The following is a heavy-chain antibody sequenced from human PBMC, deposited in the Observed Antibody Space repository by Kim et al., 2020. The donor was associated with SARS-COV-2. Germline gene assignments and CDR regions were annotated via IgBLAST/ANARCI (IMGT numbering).Heavy chain of an antibody. Sequence: YVDSVKGRFTISRDNAKNSLYLQMNSLRAEDTAVYYCARVRDDYGDYVDYWGQGTLVTVSS. J-gene: IGHJ4*02. CDR3: ARVRDDYGDYVDY. D-gene: IGHD4-17*01. V-gene: IGHV3-7*01.